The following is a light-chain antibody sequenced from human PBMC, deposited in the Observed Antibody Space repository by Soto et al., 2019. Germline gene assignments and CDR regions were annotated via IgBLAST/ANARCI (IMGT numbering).Light chain of an antibody. Sequence: DIQMAQSPSTLSASVGDRVTITCRASQNIGGWLAWYQQKPGRSPKLLIFKASTLDSGVPSRFSGSGSGTEFTLTISSLQPDDFATYYCQQYNSFWTFGQGTKVEIK. J-gene: IGKJ1*01. CDR3: QQYNSFWT. CDR1: QNIGGW. V-gene: IGKV1-5*03. CDR2: KAS.